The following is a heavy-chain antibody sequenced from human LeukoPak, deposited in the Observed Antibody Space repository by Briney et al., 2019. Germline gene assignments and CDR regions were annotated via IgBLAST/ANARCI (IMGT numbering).Heavy chain of an antibody. Sequence: PSETLSLTCAVYGGSFSGYYWSWIRQPPGNGLEWIGEINHSGSTNYNPSLKSRVTISVDTSKNQFSLKLSSVTAADTAVYYCASGSRKWAPQTDYWGQGTLVTVSS. CDR3: ASGSRKWAPQTDY. CDR1: GGSFSGYY. CDR2: INHSGST. V-gene: IGHV4-34*01. J-gene: IGHJ4*02. D-gene: IGHD1-26*01.